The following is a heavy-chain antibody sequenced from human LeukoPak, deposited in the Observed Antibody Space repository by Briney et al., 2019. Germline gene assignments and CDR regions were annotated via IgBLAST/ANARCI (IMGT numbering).Heavy chain of an antibody. V-gene: IGHV3-21*04. Sequence: PGGSLRLSCAASGFTFSSYSMNWVRQAPGKGLEWVSSISSSSSYIYYADSVKGRFTISRDNSKNTLYLQMNSLRAEDTAVYYCAKDRAPMATIPKYFDYWGQGTLVTVSS. J-gene: IGHJ4*02. CDR3: AKDRAPMATIPKYFDY. CDR2: ISSSSSYI. D-gene: IGHD5-24*01. CDR1: GFTFSSYS.